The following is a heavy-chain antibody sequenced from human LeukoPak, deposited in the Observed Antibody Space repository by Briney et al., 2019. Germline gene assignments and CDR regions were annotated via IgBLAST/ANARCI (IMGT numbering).Heavy chain of an antibody. CDR2: LSYDGSKK. CDR3: GRDWDAFRGVKIDY. J-gene: IGHJ4*02. V-gene: IGHV3-30-3*01. Sequence: GGSLRLSCTASGFTFSNYAMHWVRQAPGKGLEWVAVLSYDGSKKYYADSVKGRFTISRDNSKNTLYLKMRRLRDDDTAVYHCGRDWDAFRGVKIDYWGQGILVIVSS. CDR1: GFTFSNYA. D-gene: IGHD3-10*01.